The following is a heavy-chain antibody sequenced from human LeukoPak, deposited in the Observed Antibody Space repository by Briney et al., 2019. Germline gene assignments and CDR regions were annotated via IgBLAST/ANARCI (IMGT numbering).Heavy chain of an antibody. CDR2: IYYSGGT. Sequence: PSETLSLTCTVSGASITNYYWSWIRQPPGKGLEWIGFIYYSGGTNYNPSLKSRVTISLDMSQNRFSLNLSSVTAADTAVYYCARGGAASKSSSSWYADYWGQGTLVTVSS. CDR1: GASITNYY. J-gene: IGHJ4*02. V-gene: IGHV4-59*01. D-gene: IGHD6-13*01. CDR3: ARGGAASKSSSSWYADY.